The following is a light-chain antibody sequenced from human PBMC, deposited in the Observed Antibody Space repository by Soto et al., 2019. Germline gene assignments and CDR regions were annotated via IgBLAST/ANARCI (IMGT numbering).Light chain of an antibody. J-gene: IGKJ1*01. CDR1: QSVGNN. CDR3: QQYYYWPLT. CDR2: GAY. Sequence: EIEISQSPYTLSVSPRERTPLSWRASQSVGNNLAWYQQKPGQAPRLLIYGAYTRATGIPARFSGSGSGTEFTLTISSLQSEDFAVYYCQQYYYWPLTFGQGTKVDIK. V-gene: IGKV3-15*01.